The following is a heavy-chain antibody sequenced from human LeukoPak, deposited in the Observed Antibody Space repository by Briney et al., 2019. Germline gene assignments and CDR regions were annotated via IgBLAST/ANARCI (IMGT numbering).Heavy chain of an antibody. CDR2: MSYDGSNK. CDR3: ARTNPNYYGSGYFDY. CDR1: GFTFSSYA. D-gene: IGHD3-10*01. J-gene: IGHJ4*02. V-gene: IGHV3-30*04. Sequence: GGSLRLSCAASGFTFSSYAMHWVRQAPGKGLEWVAVMSYDGSNKYYADSVKGRFTISRDNSKNTLYLQMNSLRAEDTAVYYCARTNPNYYGSGYFDYWRQGTLVTVSS.